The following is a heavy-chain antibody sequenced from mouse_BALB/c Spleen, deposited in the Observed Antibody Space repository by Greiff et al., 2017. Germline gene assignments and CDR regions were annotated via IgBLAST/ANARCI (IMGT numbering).Heavy chain of an antibody. CDR2: IDPANGNT. V-gene: IGHV14-3*02. CDR3: ARSAYYRPFAY. Sequence: VQLQQSGAELVKPGASVKLSCTASGFNIKDTYMHWVKQRPEQGLEWIGRIDPANGNTKYDPKFQGKATLTADKSSSTAYMQLSSLTSDDSAVYFCARSAYYRPFAYWGQGTLVTVSA. J-gene: IGHJ3*01. D-gene: IGHD2-14*01. CDR1: GFNIKDTY.